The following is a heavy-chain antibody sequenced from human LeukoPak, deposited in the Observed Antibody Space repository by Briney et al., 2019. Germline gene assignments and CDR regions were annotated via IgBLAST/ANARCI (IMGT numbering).Heavy chain of an antibody. CDR1: GFTFSSYA. V-gene: IGHV3-23*01. CDR2: ISGSGGST. D-gene: IGHD3-3*01. Sequence: GGSLRLSCAASGFTFSSYAMSWVRQAPGKGLEWVSAISGSGGSTYYAGSVKGRFTISRDNSKNTLYLQMNSLRAEDTAVYYCAKDEGYDFWSGSYKGYYFDYWGQGTLVTVSS. CDR3: AKDEGYDFWSGSYKGYYFDY. J-gene: IGHJ4*02.